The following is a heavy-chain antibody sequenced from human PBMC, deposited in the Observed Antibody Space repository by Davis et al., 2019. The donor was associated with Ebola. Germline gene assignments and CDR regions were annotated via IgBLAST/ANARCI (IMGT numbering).Heavy chain of an antibody. J-gene: IGHJ4*02. D-gene: IGHD4-17*01. CDR3: AKLLYGY. CDR1: GFTFSSYW. Sequence: GESLKISCAASGFTFSSYWMSWVRQAPGKGLEWVANIKQDGSEKYYADSVKGRFTISRDNSKNTLYLQMNSLRAEDTAVYYCAKLLYGYWGQGTLVTVSS. V-gene: IGHV3-7*01. CDR2: IKQDGSEK.